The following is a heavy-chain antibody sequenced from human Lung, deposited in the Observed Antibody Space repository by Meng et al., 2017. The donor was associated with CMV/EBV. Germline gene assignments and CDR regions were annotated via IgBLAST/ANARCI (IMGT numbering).Heavy chain of an antibody. CDR2: INTNPGNP. D-gene: IGHD3-22*01. Sequence: VDLVQSGSEFKKPGASVEVSCQASGYTFNSYAMNWVRQAPGQGLEWMGWINTNPGNPTYDQGFTGRFVFSLDTSVSTAYLQISSLKAEDTAVYYCARGDYYDSSGLDYWGQETLVTVSS. CDR1: GYTFNSYA. CDR3: ARGDYYDSSGLDY. V-gene: IGHV7-4-1*02. J-gene: IGHJ4*02.